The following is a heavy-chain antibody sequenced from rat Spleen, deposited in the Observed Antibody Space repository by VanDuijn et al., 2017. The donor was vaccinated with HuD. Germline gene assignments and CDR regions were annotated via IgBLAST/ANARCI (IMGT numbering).Heavy chain of an antibody. CDR2: IWTGGST. V-gene: IGHV2-30*01. CDR3: AREDGSLYYFDY. Sequence: QVQLKESGPGLVQPSQTLSLTCTVSGFSLTSYNVHWVRQPTGKGLEWMGIIWTGGSTDYNSALKSRLSISRDTSKSQVFLKMNSLQTEDIATYYCAREDGSLYYFDYWGQGVMVTVSS. J-gene: IGHJ2*01. CDR1: GFSLTSYN. D-gene: IGHD1-7*01.